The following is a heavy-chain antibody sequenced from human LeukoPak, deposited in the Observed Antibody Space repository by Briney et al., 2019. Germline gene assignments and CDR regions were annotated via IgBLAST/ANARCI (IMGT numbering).Heavy chain of an antibody. CDR2: IYYSGST. D-gene: IGHD3-10*01. CDR3: ARSSKLLWFGDRTNWFDP. J-gene: IGHJ5*02. Sequence: SETLSLTCTVSGGSISSRTYYWAWIRQPPGQGLEWIGDIYYSGSTYYNPSLKSRVTISVDTSKNQFSLKLSSVTAADTAVYYCARSSKLLWFGDRTNWFDPWGQGTLVTVSS. CDR1: GGSISSRTYY. V-gene: IGHV4-39*07.